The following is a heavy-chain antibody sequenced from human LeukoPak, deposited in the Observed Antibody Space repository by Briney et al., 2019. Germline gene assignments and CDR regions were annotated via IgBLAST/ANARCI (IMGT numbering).Heavy chain of an antibody. CDR1: GFTFDDYA. D-gene: IGHD5-18*01. CDR3: AKAEGYSYGQTPYYFDY. V-gene: IGHV3-9*01. J-gene: IGHJ4*02. Sequence: GGSLRLSCAASGFTFDDYAMHWVRQAPGKGLEWVSGISWNSGSIGYADSVKGRFTISRDNAKNSLYLRMNSLRAEDTALYYCAKAEGYSYGQTPYYFDYWGQGTLVTVSS. CDR2: ISWNSGSI.